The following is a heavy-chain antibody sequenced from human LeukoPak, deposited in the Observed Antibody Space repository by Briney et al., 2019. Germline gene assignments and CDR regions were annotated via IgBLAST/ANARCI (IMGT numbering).Heavy chain of an antibody. CDR1: GGSFSGYY. V-gene: IGHV4-34*01. D-gene: IGHD2-2*02. CDR3: ARGLRYCSSTSCYSPMDV. CDR2: INHSGST. J-gene: IGHJ6*03. Sequence: SETLSLTCAVYGGSFSGYYWSWIRQPPGKGLEWIGEINHSGSTNYNPSLKSRVTISVDTSKNQFPLKLSSVTAADTAVYYCARGLRYCSSTSCYSPMDVWGKGTTVTVSS.